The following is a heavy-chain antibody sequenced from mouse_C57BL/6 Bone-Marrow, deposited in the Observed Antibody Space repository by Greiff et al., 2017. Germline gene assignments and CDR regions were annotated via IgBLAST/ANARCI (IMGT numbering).Heavy chain of an antibody. CDR3: ARQRLRKRGYAMDY. CDR2: IYPRSGNT. CDR1: GYTFTSYG. D-gene: IGHD1-1*01. V-gene: IGHV1-81*01. J-gene: IGHJ4*01. Sequence: VQLQQSGAELARPGASVKLSCKASGYTFTSYGISCVKQRTGPGLEWIVEIYPRSGNTYYNEKFKGKATLTADKSSSTAYMGLRSLTSEDSAVYVCARQRLRKRGYAMDYWGQGTSVTVSS.